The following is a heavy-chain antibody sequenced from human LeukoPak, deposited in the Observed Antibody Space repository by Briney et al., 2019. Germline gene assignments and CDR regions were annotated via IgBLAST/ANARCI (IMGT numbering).Heavy chain of an antibody. CDR1: GFTFSSYG. J-gene: IGHJ4*02. V-gene: IGHV3-30*18. CDR2: ISYDGSNK. Sequence: PGGSLRLSCAASGFTFSSYGMHWVRQAPGKGLEWVAVISYDGSNKYYADSVKGRFTISRDNSKNTLYLQMNSLRAEDTAVYYCAKDYCSGGSCFHFDYWGQGTLVTASS. D-gene: IGHD2-15*01. CDR3: AKDYCSGGSCFHFDY.